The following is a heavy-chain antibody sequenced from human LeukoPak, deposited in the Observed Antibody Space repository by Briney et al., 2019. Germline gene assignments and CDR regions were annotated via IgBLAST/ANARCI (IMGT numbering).Heavy chain of an antibody. CDR1: GFTFSSYA. V-gene: IGHV3-30-3*01. J-gene: IGHJ6*03. CDR2: ISYDGSNK. Sequence: PGGPLRLSCAASGFTFSSYAMHWVRQAPGKGLEWVAVISYDGSNKYYADSVKGRFTISRDNSKNTLYLQMNSLRAEDTAVYYCARIDYYYYYMDVWGKGTTVTVSS. CDR3: ARIDYYYYYMDV.